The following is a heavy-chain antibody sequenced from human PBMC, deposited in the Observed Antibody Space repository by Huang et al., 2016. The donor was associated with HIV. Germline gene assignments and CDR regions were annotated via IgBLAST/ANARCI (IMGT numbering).Heavy chain of an antibody. CDR2: INSDGSSS. CDR3: VRDPRIQSWLNYFDY. Sequence: EVQLVESGGGLVQPGGSLRLSCAASGFTFSSYWMHWVRQAPGKGLVWCSRINSDGSSSGYADAVKGRFTISRDNAKNTLYLQMNSLRADDTAVYYCVRDPRIQSWLNYFDYWGQGTLVSVSS. CDR1: GFTFSSYW. J-gene: IGHJ4*02. V-gene: IGHV3-74*01. D-gene: IGHD3-22*01.